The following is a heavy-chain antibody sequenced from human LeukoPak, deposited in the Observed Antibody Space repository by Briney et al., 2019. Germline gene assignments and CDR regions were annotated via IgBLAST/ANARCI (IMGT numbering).Heavy chain of an antibody. CDR1: GFPFSTYW. J-gene: IGHJ4*02. CDR2: IRKDGGAK. CDR3: ASSHDSSGND. Sequence: PGGSLRLSCAASGFPFSTYWMAWVRLAPGKGLDWVANIRKDGGAKFYAASVKGRFIISRDNAKNSLYLQMNNLRDEDTAVYYCASSHDSSGNDWGQGTLVTV. V-gene: IGHV3-7*01. D-gene: IGHD3-22*01.